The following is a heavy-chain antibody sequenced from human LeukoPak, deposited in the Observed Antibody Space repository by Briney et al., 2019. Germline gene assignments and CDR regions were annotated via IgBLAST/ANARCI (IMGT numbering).Heavy chain of an antibody. V-gene: IGHV4-31*03. D-gene: IGHD6-13*01. CDR3: ARGIAAAGVQGSGWYGRPQSWMYYGMDV. CDR1: GGSIGSGGYY. Sequence: SETLSLTCTVSGGSIGSGGYYWSWIRQHPGKGLEWIGYIYYSGSTYYNPSLKSRVTISVDTSKNQFSLKLSSVTAADTAVYYCARGIAAAGVQGSGWYGRPQSWMYYGMDVWGQGTTVTVS. CDR2: IYYSGST. J-gene: IGHJ6*02.